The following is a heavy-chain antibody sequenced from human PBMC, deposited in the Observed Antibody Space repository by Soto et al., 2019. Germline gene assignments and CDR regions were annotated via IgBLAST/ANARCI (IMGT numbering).Heavy chain of an antibody. CDR3: ASSGSYAGAYYCYGMDV. V-gene: IGHV5-10-1*01. CDR2: IDPSDSYT. Sequence: GESLKISCKGSGYSFTSYWISWVRQMPGKGLEWMGRIDPSDSYTNYSPSFQGHVTISADKSISTAYLQWSSLKASDTAMYYCASSGSYAGAYYCYGMDVWGQGTTVTVSS. J-gene: IGHJ6*02. CDR1: GYSFTSYW. D-gene: IGHD1-26*01.